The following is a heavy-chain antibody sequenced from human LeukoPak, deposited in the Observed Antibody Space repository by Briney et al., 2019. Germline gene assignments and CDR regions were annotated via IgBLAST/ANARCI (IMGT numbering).Heavy chain of an antibody. CDR2: IKQDGSEK. D-gene: IGHD2-21*01. CDR1: SYY. J-gene: IGHJ4*02. V-gene: IGHV3-7*01. CDR3: ARGIGSIDY. Sequence: SYYWGWIRQPPGKGLEWVANIKQDGSEKYYVDSVKGRFTISRDNAKNSLYLQMNSLRAEDTAVYYCARGIGSIDYWGQGTLVTVSS.